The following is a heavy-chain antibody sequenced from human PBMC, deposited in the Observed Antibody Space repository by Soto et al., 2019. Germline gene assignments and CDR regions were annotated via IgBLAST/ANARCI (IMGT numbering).Heavy chain of an antibody. D-gene: IGHD6-25*01. CDR3: TRGDLSGGGEDFRH. CDR1: GFSFNNYW. V-gene: IGHV3-74*01. CDR2: INSDASTT. J-gene: IGHJ1*01. Sequence: GGSLRLSCTASGFSFNNYWIHWVRQAPGKGLVWVSRINSDASTTTYADSVKGRFTISRDNAKNTLYLQMNSLRAEDTGIYYCTRGDLSGGGEDFRHWGQGTLVTVSS.